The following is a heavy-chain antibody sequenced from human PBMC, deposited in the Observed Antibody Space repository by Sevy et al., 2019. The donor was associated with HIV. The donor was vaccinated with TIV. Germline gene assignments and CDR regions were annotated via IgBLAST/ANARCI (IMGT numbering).Heavy chain of an antibody. CDR1: GITFNNAW. Sequence: GGSLRLSCAASGITFNNAWMSWVRQAPGKGLEWVGRIKGKIDDGTTDYAAPVKGRFTISKDDSKNTLYLQMNSLKTEDTAGYYCTTEALDGDYGDYYVYGMDVWGQGTTVTVSS. CDR3: TTEALDGDYGDYYVYGMDV. J-gene: IGHJ6*02. V-gene: IGHV3-15*01. D-gene: IGHD4-17*01. CDR2: IKGKIDDGTT.